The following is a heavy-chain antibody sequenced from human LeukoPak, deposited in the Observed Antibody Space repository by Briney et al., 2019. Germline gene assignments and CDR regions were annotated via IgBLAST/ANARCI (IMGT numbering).Heavy chain of an antibody. D-gene: IGHD5-24*01. V-gene: IGHV4-59*01. J-gene: IGHJ4*02. Sequence: SETLSLTCTVSGGSISSYYWSWIRQPPGKGLEWIGYIYYSGSTNYNPSLKSRVTISVDTSKNQFSLKRSSVTAADTAVYYCARVTPSGYNYYFDYWGQGTLVTVSS. CDR2: IYYSGST. CDR1: GGSISSYY. CDR3: ARVTPSGYNYYFDY.